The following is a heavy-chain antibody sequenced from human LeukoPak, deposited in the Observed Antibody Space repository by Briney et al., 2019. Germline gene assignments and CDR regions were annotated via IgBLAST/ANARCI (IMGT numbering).Heavy chain of an antibody. D-gene: IGHD2-2*01. CDR1: GGSLSVYY. CDR2: INHSGST. Sequence: SETLSVTCAVSGGSLSVYYWSCIRQPPGEGLEWIGEINHSGSTNYNPSLKSRVTISVATSKNQFSLKLSCVTAADTAVYYCASGPVVPAAMSLFDIWGQGTMVTVSS. CDR3: ASGPVVPAAMSLFDI. V-gene: IGHV4-34*01. J-gene: IGHJ3*02.